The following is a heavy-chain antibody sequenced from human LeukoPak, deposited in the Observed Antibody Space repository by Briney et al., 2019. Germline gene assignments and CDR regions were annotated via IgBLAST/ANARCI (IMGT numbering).Heavy chain of an antibody. Sequence: GASVEVSCKASGYTFTGYYMHWVRQAPGQGLEWMGWINPNSGGTNYAQRFQGRVTMTRDTSISTAYMELSRLRSDDTAVYYCARLGIVVVPAAMRHNWFDPWGQGTLVTVSS. CDR2: INPNSGGT. V-gene: IGHV1-2*02. D-gene: IGHD2-2*03. J-gene: IGHJ5*02. CDR1: GYTFTGYY. CDR3: ARLGIVVVPAAMRHNWFDP.